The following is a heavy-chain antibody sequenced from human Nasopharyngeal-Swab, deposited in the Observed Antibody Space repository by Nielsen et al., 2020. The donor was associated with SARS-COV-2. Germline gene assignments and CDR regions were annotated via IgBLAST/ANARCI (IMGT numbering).Heavy chain of an antibody. CDR2: IYYSGST. V-gene: IGHV4-39*07. J-gene: IGHJ3*02. Sequence: SETLSLTCTVSGGSINSSSYYWGWIRQPPGKGLEWIGSIYYSGSTYYNPSLESRVTISVDTSKNQFSLKLSSVTVADTAVYYCAISGWYYAFDIWGQGTMVTVSS. D-gene: IGHD6-19*01. CDR1: GGSINSSSYY. CDR3: AISGWYYAFDI.